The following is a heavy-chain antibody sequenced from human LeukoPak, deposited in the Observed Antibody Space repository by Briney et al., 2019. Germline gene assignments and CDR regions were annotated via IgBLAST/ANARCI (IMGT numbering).Heavy chain of an antibody. CDR2: INPNSSGT. CDR3: ARAVYNWNDGAFDI. J-gene: IGHJ3*02. D-gene: IGHD1-1*01. Sequence: GASVKVSCKASGYTFTGYYMHWVRQAPGQGLEWMGWINPNSSGTNYAQKFQGRVTMTRDTSISTAYMELSRLRSDDTAVYYCARAVYNWNDGAFDIWGQGTMVTVSS. CDR1: GYTFTGYY. V-gene: IGHV1-2*02.